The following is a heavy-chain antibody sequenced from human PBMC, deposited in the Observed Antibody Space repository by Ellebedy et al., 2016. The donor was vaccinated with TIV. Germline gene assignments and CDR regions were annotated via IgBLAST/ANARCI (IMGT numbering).Heavy chain of an antibody. J-gene: IGHJ4*02. Sequence: GESLKISCAASGFTFSTYGMHWVRQSPGKGLEWVAVIWYDGSNKYYADSVKGRFTISRDNSKNTLYLQLNSLRPEDTAVYYCAREFDDYFFDYWGQGTLVTVSS. V-gene: IGHV3-33*01. CDR2: IWYDGSNK. CDR3: AREFDDYFFDY. D-gene: IGHD2-21*02. CDR1: GFTFSTYG.